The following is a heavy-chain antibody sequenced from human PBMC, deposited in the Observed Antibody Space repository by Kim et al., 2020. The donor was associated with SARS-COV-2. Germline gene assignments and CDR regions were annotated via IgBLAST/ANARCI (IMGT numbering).Heavy chain of an antibody. CDR1: GFTFSSYE. CDR2: ISSSGSTI. J-gene: IGHJ4*02. V-gene: IGHV3-48*03. Sequence: GGSLRLSCAASGFTFSSYEMNWVRQAPGKGLEWVSYISSSGSTIYYADSVKGRFTISRDNAKNSLYLQMNSLRAEDTAVYYCARDAQMAELDYWGQGTLVTVSS. CDR3: ARDAQMAELDY.